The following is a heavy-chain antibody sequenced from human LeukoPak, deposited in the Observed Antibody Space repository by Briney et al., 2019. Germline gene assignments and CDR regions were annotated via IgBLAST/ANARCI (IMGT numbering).Heavy chain of an antibody. V-gene: IGHV3-30*04. Sequence: GGSLRLSCAASGFTFSSYAMHWVRQAPGKGLEWVAVISYDGSNKYYADSVKGRFTISRDNSKNTLYLQMNSLRAEDTAVYYCAKDRAQLVLDYWGQGTLVTVSS. CDR3: AKDRAQLVLDY. J-gene: IGHJ4*02. CDR1: GFTFSSYA. D-gene: IGHD6-6*01. CDR2: ISYDGSNK.